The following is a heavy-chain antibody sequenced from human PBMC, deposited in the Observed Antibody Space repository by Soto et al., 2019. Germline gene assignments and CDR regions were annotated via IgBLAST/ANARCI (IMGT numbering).Heavy chain of an antibody. CDR1: GGTFSSYA. V-gene: IGHV1-69*12. Sequence: QVQLVQSGAEVKKPGSSVKVSCKASGGTFSSYAISWVRQAPGQGLEWMGGIIPIFGTANYAQKFQGRVTITADESTSTDYMELSSLRSEDTAVYYCARGPIPGVDVNWYFDLWGRGTLVTVSS. CDR3: ARGPIPGVDVNWYFDL. J-gene: IGHJ2*01. CDR2: IIPIFGTA.